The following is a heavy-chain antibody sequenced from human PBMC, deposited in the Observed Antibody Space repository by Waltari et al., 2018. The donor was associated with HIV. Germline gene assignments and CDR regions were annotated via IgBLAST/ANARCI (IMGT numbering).Heavy chain of an antibody. CDR2: IYPDDTT. CDR1: TFSISAKH. J-gene: IGHJ5*02. V-gene: IGHV3-53*01. Sequence: EVLLAESGGRVIQPGGSLGLSCTASTFSISAKHVTWIRQAPGGSLEWVAVIYPDDTTHYADSVSGRFTISRAKSRTTVFLLMNSLFVDDTATYFCATGVRYYGPWGQGTRVTVSS. D-gene: IGHD3-22*01. CDR3: ATGVRYYGP.